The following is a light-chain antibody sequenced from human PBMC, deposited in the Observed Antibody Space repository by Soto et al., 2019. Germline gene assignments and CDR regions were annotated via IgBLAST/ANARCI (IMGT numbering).Light chain of an antibody. Sequence: QSALTQPASVSGSPGQSITISCTGTSSDVGSYNLVSWYQQHPGKAPKLMIYEVSKRPSGVSNRCFAFTSGNTASLTISGVQAEDEDDYYCCSYAGSSTYAVFGGGTQLTVL. CDR2: EVS. CDR1: SSDVGSYNL. V-gene: IGLV2-23*02. J-gene: IGLJ7*01. CDR3: CSYAGSSTYAV.